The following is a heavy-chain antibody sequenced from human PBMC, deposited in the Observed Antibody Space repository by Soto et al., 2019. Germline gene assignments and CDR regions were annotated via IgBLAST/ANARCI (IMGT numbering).Heavy chain of an antibody. J-gene: IGHJ4*02. CDR1: GGSVSSGYYY. V-gene: IGHV4-61*01. Sequence: QVQLQESGPGLVKPSETLSLTCTVSGGSVSSGYYYWSWIRQPPGKGLEWIGYIYYSGRINYNPSLKNRVSISADTSENRFSLRLRSVTAADTAVFYCARDEVWDCSGGNCDPGGHYCGQGTLVTVSS. CDR2: IYYSGRI. CDR3: ARDEVWDCSGGNCDPGGHY. D-gene: IGHD2-15*01.